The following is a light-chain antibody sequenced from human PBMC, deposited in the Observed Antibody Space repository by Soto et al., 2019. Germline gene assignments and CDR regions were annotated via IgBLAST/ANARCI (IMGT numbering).Light chain of an antibody. V-gene: IGKV1-39*01. J-gene: IGKJ1*01. CDR2: AAS. Sequence: DIPMTQSPSSLSASVGARVTITCRASQSSSSYLNWYQQKPGKAPKLLIYAASSLQSGVPSRFSGSGSGTDFTLTISSLQPEDFATYYCQQSYSTPWTFGQGTKVEIK. CDR1: QSSSSY. CDR3: QQSYSTPWT.